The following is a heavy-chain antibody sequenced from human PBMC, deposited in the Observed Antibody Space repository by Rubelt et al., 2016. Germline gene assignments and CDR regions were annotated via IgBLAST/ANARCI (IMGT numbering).Heavy chain of an antibody. V-gene: IGHV1-69*04. CDR1: GGTFSSYA. Sequence: QVQLVQSGAEVKKPGSSVKVSCKASGGTFSSYAISWVRQAPGQGLEWMGRIIPILGIANYAQKFQGRVTITADKSTSTAYMELSNLRSEDTAVYYCARLISLRWFSNDAFDIWGQGTMVTVSS. J-gene: IGHJ3*02. CDR2: IIPILGIA. D-gene: IGHD4-23*01. CDR3: ARLISLRWFSNDAFDI.